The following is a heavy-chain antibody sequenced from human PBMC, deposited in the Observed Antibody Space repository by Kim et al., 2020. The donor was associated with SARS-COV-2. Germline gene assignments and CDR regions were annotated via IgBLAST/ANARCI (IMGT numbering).Heavy chain of an antibody. CDR3: AKEIRTTGTTSYYFGMDV. CDR1: GFPFSSYA. CDR2: VSGSGDTT. Sequence: GGSLRLSCVASGFPFSSYAMNWVRQAPGKGLEWVSAVSGSGDTTYYGDSLKGRFIISRDNSKNTVYLQMNRLRAEDTAVYYCAKEIRTTGTTSYYFGMDVWGQGTTVTVSS. V-gene: IGHV3-23*01. J-gene: IGHJ6*02. D-gene: IGHD1-1*01.